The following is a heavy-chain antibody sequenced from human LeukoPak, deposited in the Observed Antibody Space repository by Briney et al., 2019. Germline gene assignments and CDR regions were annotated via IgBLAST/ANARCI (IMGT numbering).Heavy chain of an antibody. CDR3: ARASGAMIVVVTHDAFDI. CDR2: ISSSSSYI. J-gene: IGHJ3*02. CDR1: GFTFSSYS. V-gene: IGHV3-21*01. Sequence: GGSLRLSCAASGFTFSSYSMNWVRQAPGKGLEGVSSISSSSSYIYYADSVKGRFTISRDNAKNSLYLQMNSLRAEDTAVYYCARASGAMIVVVTHDAFDIWGQGTMVTVSS. D-gene: IGHD3-22*01.